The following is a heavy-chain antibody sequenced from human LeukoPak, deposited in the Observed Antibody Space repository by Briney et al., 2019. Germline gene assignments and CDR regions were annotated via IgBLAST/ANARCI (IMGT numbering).Heavy chain of an antibody. Sequence: PGGSLRLSCAASGFTFSSYWMNWVRQAPGKGLEWVANIKQDGSEKYYVDSVKGRFTISRDNAKNSLYLQKNSLRAEDTAVYYCARADGGYSYGYYWYFDLWGRGTLVTVSS. CDR2: IKQDGSEK. J-gene: IGHJ2*01. CDR3: ARADGGYSYGYYWYFDL. V-gene: IGHV3-7*03. CDR1: GFTFSSYW. D-gene: IGHD5-18*01.